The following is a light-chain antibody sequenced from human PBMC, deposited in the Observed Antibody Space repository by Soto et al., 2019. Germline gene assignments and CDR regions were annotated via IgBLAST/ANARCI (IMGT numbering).Light chain of an antibody. V-gene: IGLV2-8*01. CDR1: SSDIGAYNY. CDR3: SSNAGSNSFV. CDR2: DVS. Sequence: QSALTQPPSASGSPGQSVTISCTGTSSDIGAYNYVSWYQQRPGKAPKLMIFDVSKRPSGVPDRFSGSKSGNTASLTVSGLQAEDEAEYYGSSNAGSNSFVFGGGTKLTVL. J-gene: IGLJ1*01.